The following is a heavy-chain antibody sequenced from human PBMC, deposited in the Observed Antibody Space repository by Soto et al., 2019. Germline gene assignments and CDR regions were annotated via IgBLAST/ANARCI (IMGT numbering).Heavy chain of an antibody. CDR1: VYTFTSYD. J-gene: IGHJ6*03. Sequence: ASVKVSYKASVYTFTSYDINWVRHATGQGLEWMGWMNPNSGNTGYAQKFQGRGTMTRNTSISTAYMELSSLRSEDTAVYYCARDWSSSYYYYMDVWGKGTTVTVSS. V-gene: IGHV1-8*01. CDR2: MNPNSGNT. D-gene: IGHD6-6*01. CDR3: ARDWSSSYYYYMDV.